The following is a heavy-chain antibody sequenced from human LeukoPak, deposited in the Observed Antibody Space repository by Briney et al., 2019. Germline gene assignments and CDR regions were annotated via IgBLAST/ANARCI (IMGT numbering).Heavy chain of an antibody. V-gene: IGHV4-59*01. CDR2: IYYSGST. D-gene: IGHD3-9*01. Sequence: SETLSLTCTVSGGSISSYYWSWIRQPPGKGLEWIGYIYYSGSTNYNPSLKSRVTISVDTSKNQFSLKLSSVTAADTAVYYCARSSYYDILTGYYVSLGYWGQGTLVTVSS. J-gene: IGHJ4*02. CDR3: ARSSYYDILTGYYVSLGY. CDR1: GGSISSYY.